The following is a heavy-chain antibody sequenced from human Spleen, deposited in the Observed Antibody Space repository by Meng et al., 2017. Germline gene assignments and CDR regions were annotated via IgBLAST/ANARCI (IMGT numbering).Heavy chain of an antibody. CDR1: GGSFSDYS. CDR3: ARGPTTMAHDFDY. J-gene: IGHJ4*02. Sequence: QVQLQRWGAGLVKSSETLSLTCAVYGGSFSDYSWSWIRQPPGKGLEWIGEINHSGSTNYNPSLESRATISVDTSQNNLSLKLSSVTAADSAVYYCARGPTTMAHDFDYWGQGTLVTVSS. V-gene: IGHV4-34*01. D-gene: IGHD4-11*01. CDR2: INHSGST.